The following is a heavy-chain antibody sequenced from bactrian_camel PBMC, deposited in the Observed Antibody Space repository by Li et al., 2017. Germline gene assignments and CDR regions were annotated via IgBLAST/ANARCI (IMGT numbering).Heavy chain of an antibody. CDR3: AAVCSSRGGPWYQPIKYNY. CDR1: GYSTASDC. Sequence: HVQLVESGGGSVQAGGSLKLSCRYSGYSTASDCMGWFRKVTGKEREGVAVIDRDGSTTYAASVKGRFTISQDNAKSTVHLQMNSLKPEDTAMYYCAAVCSSRGGPWYQPIKYNYWGQGTQVTVS. V-gene: IGHV3S53*01. CDR2: IDRDGST. J-gene: IGHJ4*01. D-gene: IGHD2*01.